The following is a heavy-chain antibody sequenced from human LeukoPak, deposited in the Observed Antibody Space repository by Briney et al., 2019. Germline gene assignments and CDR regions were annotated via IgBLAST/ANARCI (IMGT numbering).Heavy chain of an antibody. CDR3: ARDGKDYYDSSGYYLFDY. D-gene: IGHD3-22*01. Sequence: GGSLRLSRAASGFTFSSYSMNWVRQAPGKGLEWVSSISSSSSYIYYADSVKGRFTISRDNAKNSLYLQMNSLRAEDTAVYYCARDGKDYYDSSGYYLFDYWGQGTLVTVSS. J-gene: IGHJ4*02. V-gene: IGHV3-21*01. CDR2: ISSSSSYI. CDR1: GFTFSSYS.